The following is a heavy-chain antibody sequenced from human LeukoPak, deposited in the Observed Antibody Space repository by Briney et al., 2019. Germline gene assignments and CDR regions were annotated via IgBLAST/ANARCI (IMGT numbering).Heavy chain of an antibody. CDR3: ARDSSGWPPADY. V-gene: IGHV3-21*01. Sequence: GSLRLSCAASGFTFSSYSMNWVRQAPGKGLEWVSSISSSSSYIYYADSVKGRFTISRDNAKNSLYLQMNSLRAEDTAVYYCARDSSGWPPADYWGQGTLVTVSS. CDR1: GFTFSSYS. J-gene: IGHJ4*02. CDR2: ISSSSSYI. D-gene: IGHD6-19*01.